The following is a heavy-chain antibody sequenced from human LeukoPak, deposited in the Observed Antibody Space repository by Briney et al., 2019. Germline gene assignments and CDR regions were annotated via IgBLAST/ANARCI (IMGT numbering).Heavy chain of an antibody. CDR2: IIPIFGTA. J-gene: IGHJ6*02. V-gene: IGHV1-69*13. CDR1: GGTFSSYA. Sequence: SVKVSCKASGGTFSSYAISWVRQAPGQGLGWMGGIIPIFGTANYAQKFQGRVTITADESTSTAYMELSSLRSEDTAVYYCARDSHPSGSYYYYGMDVWGQGTTVTVSS. CDR3: ARDSHPSGSYYYYGMDV. D-gene: IGHD6-25*01.